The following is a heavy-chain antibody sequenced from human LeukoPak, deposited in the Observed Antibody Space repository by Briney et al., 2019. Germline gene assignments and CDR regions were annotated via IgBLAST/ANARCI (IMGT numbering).Heavy chain of an antibody. V-gene: IGHV3-48*03. Sequence: GGSLRLSCAASGFTFSSYEMNWVRQAPGKGLEWVSYISSSGSSIYFADSVKGRFTISRDNTKNSLYLQMNSLRAEDTAVYYCARGGEYSSTWRYYYYMDVWGKGTTVTISS. CDR1: GFTFSSYE. CDR2: ISSSGSSI. CDR3: ARGGEYSSTWRYYYYMDV. D-gene: IGHD6-13*01. J-gene: IGHJ6*03.